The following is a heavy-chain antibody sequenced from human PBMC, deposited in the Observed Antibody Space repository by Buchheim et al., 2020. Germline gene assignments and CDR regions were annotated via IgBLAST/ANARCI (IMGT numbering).Heavy chain of an antibody. CDR1: AFTFSTYS. CDR2: IKEDGSEK. J-gene: IGHJ6*02. Sequence: EVQLVESGGGLVQPGGSPRLSCAASAFTFSTYSMAWVRQAPGKGLEWVANIKEDGSEKDYVDSVKGRFTISRDNAKNSLYLQMNSLRAEDTAVYYCARGFTVFDVWGQGTT. CDR3: ARGFTVFDV. V-gene: IGHV3-7*01. D-gene: IGHD3-3*01.